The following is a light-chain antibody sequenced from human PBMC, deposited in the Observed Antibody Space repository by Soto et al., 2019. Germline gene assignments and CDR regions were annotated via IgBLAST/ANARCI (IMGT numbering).Light chain of an antibody. Sequence: DIVLDQTPLYLFAPPGQPASISCKSSQLLLHSDGNTYLSWYLQKTGKPPQXVIYEVSNRFSGVPDRLSGSGSGTDFTMKISRVEAEDVGVYECMQSIQPRLTFGGGTKVDI. CDR3: MQSIQPRLT. V-gene: IGKV2D-29*01. CDR1: QLLLHSDGNTY. CDR2: EVS. J-gene: IGKJ4*01.